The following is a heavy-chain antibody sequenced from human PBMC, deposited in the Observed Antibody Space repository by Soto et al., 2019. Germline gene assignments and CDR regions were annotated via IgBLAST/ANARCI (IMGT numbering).Heavy chain of an antibody. CDR3: ARDPRRTSYYYYYGMDV. CDR1: GGTFSSYA. J-gene: IGHJ6*02. CDR2: IIPIFGTA. Sequence: QVQLVQSGAEVKKPGSSVKVSCKASGGTFSSYAISWVRQAPGQGLEWMGGIIPIFGTANYAQKFQGRVTITADESTSKAYMELSSLRSEDTAVYYCARDPRRTSYYYYYGMDVWGQGTTVTVSS. V-gene: IGHV1-69*12.